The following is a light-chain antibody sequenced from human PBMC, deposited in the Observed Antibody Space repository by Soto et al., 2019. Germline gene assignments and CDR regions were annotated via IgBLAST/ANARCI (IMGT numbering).Light chain of an antibody. V-gene: IGKV4-1*01. Sequence: DIVMTQSPDSLAVSLGERATINCKSSQSVIYSSSNKHFLAWYQQKPGHPPKLLISWASTRESVVRDRFSGSGSWTDFTLTISSLQAEDVAVYYCQQYYSGPYTFVQGTRLDIK. CDR2: WAS. CDR3: QQYYSGPYT. CDR1: QSVIYSSSNKHF. J-gene: IGKJ2*01.